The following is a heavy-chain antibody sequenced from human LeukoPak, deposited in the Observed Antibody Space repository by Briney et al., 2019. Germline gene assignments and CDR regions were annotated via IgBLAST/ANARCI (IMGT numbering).Heavy chain of an antibody. D-gene: IGHD6-13*01. V-gene: IGHV3-33*06. CDR3: AKESSSSWRDWFDP. CDR2: IWYDGSNK. CDR1: GFTFSSYG. J-gene: IGHJ5*02. Sequence: GGSLRLSCAASGFTFSSYGMHWVRQAPGKGLEWVAVIWYDGSNKYYADSVKGRFTISRDSSKNTLYLQMNSLRAEDTAVYYCAKESSSSWRDWFDPWGQGTLVTVSS.